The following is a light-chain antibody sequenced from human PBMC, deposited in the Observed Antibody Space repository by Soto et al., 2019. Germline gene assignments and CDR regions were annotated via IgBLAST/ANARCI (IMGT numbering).Light chain of an antibody. Sequence: THSPATLSFSPGEIATLSCRASQSVSSNLAWHQQKPGQAPRILMYDASTRATGIPARFSGSGSGTEFTLTISSLQSEDFAVYYCQQYHNWPITFGQGTRLEIK. V-gene: IGKV3-15*01. CDR2: DAS. CDR3: QQYHNWPIT. CDR1: QSVSSN. J-gene: IGKJ5*01.